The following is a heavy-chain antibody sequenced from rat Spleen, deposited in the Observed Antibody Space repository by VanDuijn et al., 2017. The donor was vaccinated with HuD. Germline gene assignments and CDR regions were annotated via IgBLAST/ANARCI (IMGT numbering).Heavy chain of an antibody. Sequence: EVQLVESGGGLVQPGRSLKLSCSASGFTFSDYTMAWVRQAPKKGLEWVAVIVDDGSNTFYRDSVRGRFTISRNNAKSTLYLQVDSLRSEDTAIYYCARPTTGIPFNYWGQGVMVTVSS. D-gene: IGHD1-9*01. CDR1: GFTFSDYT. CDR2: IVDDGSNT. J-gene: IGHJ2*01. CDR3: ARPTTGIPFNY. V-gene: IGHV5-17*01.